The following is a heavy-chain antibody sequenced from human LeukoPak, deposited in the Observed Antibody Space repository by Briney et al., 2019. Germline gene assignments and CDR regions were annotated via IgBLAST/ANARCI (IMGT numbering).Heavy chain of an antibody. CDR1: GYTFTSYD. D-gene: IGHD1-26*01. J-gene: IGHJ6*02. V-gene: IGHV1-8*01. CDR3: ARVEWEILYYYGMDV. CDR2: MNPNSGNT. Sequence: ASVKVSCKASGYTFTSYDINWVRQATGQGLEWMGWMNPNSGNTGYAQKFQGRVTMTRNTSISTAYMELSSLRSEDTAVYYCARVEWEILYYYGMDVWGQGTTVTVSS.